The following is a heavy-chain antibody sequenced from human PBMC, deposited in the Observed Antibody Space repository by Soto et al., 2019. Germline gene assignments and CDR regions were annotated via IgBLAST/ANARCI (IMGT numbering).Heavy chain of an antibody. CDR3: ARHRARNWFDP. CDR1: GDSITNNNYH. J-gene: IGHJ5*02. V-gene: IGHV4-39*01. D-gene: IGHD6-6*01. CDR2: VYSNGNT. Sequence: SETLSLTCTVSGDSITNNNYHWGWTRQPPGKGLEWIGTVYSNGNTYYNPSLKSRLAISVDTSKNQFSLSLISVTAADTAVFYCARHRARNWFDPWGQGTLVTVSS.